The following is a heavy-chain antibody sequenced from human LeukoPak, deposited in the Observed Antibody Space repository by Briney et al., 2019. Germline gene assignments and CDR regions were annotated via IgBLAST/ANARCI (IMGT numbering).Heavy chain of an antibody. CDR3: ARDLAYCGGDCYSPLDYYYYYMDV. V-gene: IGHV3-74*01. D-gene: IGHD2-21*02. J-gene: IGHJ6*03. CDR2: INSDGSST. Sequence: PGGSLRLSCAASGFTFSSYWMHWVRQAPGKGLVWVSRINSDGSSTSYADSAKGRFTISRDNAKNTLYLQMNSLRAEDTAVYYCARDLAYCGGDCYSPLDYYYYYMDVWGKGTTVTVSS. CDR1: GFTFSSYW.